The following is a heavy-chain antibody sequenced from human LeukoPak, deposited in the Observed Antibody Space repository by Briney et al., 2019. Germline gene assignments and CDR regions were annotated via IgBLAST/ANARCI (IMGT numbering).Heavy chain of an antibody. CDR3: ARGTGGYCSSTSCPPPYYYYYYMDV. CDR1: GYSISSGYY. D-gene: IGHD2-2*01. Sequence: SETLSLTCTVSGYSISSGYYWGWIRPPPGKGLEWIGSIYHSGSTYYNPSLKSRVTISVDTSKNQFSLKLSSVTAADTAVYYCARGTGGYCSSTSCPPPYYYYYYMDVWGKGTTVTVSS. V-gene: IGHV4-38-2*02. J-gene: IGHJ6*03. CDR2: IYHSGST.